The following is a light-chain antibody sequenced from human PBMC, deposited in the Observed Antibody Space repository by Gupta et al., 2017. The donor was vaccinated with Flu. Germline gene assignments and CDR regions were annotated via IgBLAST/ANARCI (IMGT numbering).Light chain of an antibody. CDR1: SNDVGRSDS. CDR2: DVS. Sequence: QSALTQPASVSGSPGQSITISCSGFSNDVGRSDSVSCYQQSPGKAPKLLIYDVSSRPSGVSSRFSGSKSGNSASLTISGLQAEDETDYFCSSYTSTSTFYVFGTGTKVTVL. CDR3: SSYTSTSTFYV. J-gene: IGLJ1*01. V-gene: IGLV2-14*03.